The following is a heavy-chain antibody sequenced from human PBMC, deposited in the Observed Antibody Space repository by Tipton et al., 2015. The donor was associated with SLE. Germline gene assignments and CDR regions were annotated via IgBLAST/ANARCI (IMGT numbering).Heavy chain of an antibody. CDR3: ARSFDYWYFDL. CDR2: IWFDGTNE. J-gene: IGHJ2*01. D-gene: IGHD3-9*01. CDR1: GFSLSPYG. Sequence: SLRLSCVASGFSLSPYGMHWVRQAPGRGLEWVAVIWFDGTNEYYTDSVRGRFTISRDNSKNTAYLQMNGLRAEDTAVYYCARSFDYWYFDLWGRGTLVTVSS. V-gene: IGHV3-33*01.